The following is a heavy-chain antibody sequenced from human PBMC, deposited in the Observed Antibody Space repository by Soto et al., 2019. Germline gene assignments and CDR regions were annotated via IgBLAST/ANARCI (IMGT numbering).Heavy chain of an antibody. J-gene: IGHJ4*02. V-gene: IGHV1-24*01. CDR2: FDPEDGET. D-gene: IGHD3-16*02. CDR1: GYTLTELS. CDR3: ATRRRDHDYIWGSYPGAPYYFDY. Sequence: GASVKVSCKVSGYTLTELSMHWVRQAPGKGLEWMGGFDPEDGETIYAQKFQGRVTMTEDTSTDTAYMELSSLRSEDTAVYYCATRRRDHDYIWGSYPGAPYYFDYWGKGTLVTVSS.